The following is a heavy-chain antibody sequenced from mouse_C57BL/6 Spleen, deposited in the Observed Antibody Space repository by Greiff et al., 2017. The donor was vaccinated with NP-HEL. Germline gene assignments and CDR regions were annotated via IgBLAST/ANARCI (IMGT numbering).Heavy chain of an antibody. V-gene: IGHV5-16*01. Sequence: EVQVVESEGGLVQPGSSMKLSCTASGFTFSDYYMAWVRQVPEKGLEWVANINYDGSSTYYLDSLKSRFIISRDNAKNILYLQMSSLKSEDTATYYCARGLLRERYFDVWGTGTTVTVSS. CDR1: GFTFSDYY. CDR2: INYDGSST. J-gene: IGHJ1*03. D-gene: IGHD1-1*01. CDR3: ARGLLRERYFDV.